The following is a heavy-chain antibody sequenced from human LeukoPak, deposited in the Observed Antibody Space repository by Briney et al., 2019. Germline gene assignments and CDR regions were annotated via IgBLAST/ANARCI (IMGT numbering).Heavy chain of an antibody. D-gene: IGHD3-22*01. CDR2: IYSSGNT. V-gene: IGHV4-39*07. CDR1: GASISSSNYY. CDR3: ARGKYHYDSRPVAGWYFDY. J-gene: IGHJ4*02. Sequence: SETLSLTCAVSGASISSSNYYWGWVRQSPGKGLEWIGNIYSSGNTYYNASLKSRVTMYIDTSKNQFSLKLSSVTAADTAVYYCARGKYHYDSRPVAGWYFDYWGQGTLVTVSS.